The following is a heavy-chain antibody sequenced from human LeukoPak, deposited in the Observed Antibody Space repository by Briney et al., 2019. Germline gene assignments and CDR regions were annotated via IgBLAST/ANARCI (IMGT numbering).Heavy chain of an antibody. V-gene: IGHV3-48*01. D-gene: IGHD2-2*01. J-gene: IGHJ4*02. Sequence: QPGGSLRLSCAASGFTFSSYSMNWVRQAPGKGLEWVSYISSSSSTIYYADSVKGRFTISRDNAKNSLYLQMNSLRAEDTAVYYCARDRAVLGYCSSTSCYGVYWGQGTLVTVSS. CDR1: GFTFSSYS. CDR2: ISSSSSTI. CDR3: ARDRAVLGYCSSTSCYGVY.